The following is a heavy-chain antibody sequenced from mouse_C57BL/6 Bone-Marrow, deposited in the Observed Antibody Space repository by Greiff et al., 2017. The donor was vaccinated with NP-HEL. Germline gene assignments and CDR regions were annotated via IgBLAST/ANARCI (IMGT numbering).Heavy chain of an antibody. V-gene: IGHV1-55*01. CDR1: GYTFTSYW. CDR2: IYPGSGST. D-gene: IGHD2-4*01. CDR3: AREWIYYDYDGFAY. J-gene: IGHJ3*01. Sequence: QVQLQQPGAELVKPGASVKMSCKASGYTFTSYWITWVKQRPGQGLEWIGDIYPGSGSTNYNEKFKSKATLTVDTSSSTAYMQLSSLTSEDSAVYYCAREWIYYDYDGFAYWGQGTLVTVSA.